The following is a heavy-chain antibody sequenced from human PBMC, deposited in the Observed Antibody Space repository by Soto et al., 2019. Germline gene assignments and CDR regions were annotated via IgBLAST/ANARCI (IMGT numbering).Heavy chain of an antibody. V-gene: IGHV3-23*01. CDR3: AKDEVPYMGRGDWSAP. D-gene: IGHD3-10*01. Sequence: EVQLLESGGALVQPGGSLKLSCAASGFTFSNYAMSWVRQAPGKGPEWVSSIGGDDKTNYADSVKGRFTISRDNSKNTLYRQLIGQRGEGTAIYSWAKDEVPYMGRGDWSAPGGQEPLVTVPS. CDR1: GFTFSNYA. CDR2: IGGDDKT. J-gene: IGHJ5*02.